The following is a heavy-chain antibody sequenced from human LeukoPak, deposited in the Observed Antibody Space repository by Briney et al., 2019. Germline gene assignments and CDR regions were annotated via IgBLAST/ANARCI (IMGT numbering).Heavy chain of an antibody. CDR3: AESTIVVVPAAIPILFDY. CDR1: GFTFSSYG. Sequence: GGSLRLSCAASGFTFSSYGMHWVRQAPGKGLEWVAVISYDGSNKYYADSVKGRFTISRDNSKNTLYLQMNSLRAEDTAVYYCAESTIVVVPAAIPILFDYWGQGTLVSVSS. J-gene: IGHJ4*02. V-gene: IGHV3-30*18. D-gene: IGHD2-2*02. CDR2: ISYDGSNK.